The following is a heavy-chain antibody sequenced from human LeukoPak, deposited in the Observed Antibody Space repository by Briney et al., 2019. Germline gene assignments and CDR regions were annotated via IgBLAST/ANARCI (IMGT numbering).Heavy chain of an antibody. D-gene: IGHD2-2*01. CDR1: GFTFSSYA. Sequence: GGSLRLSCAASGFTFSSYAMSWVRQAPGKGLEWVSAISGSGGGTYYADSVKGRFTISRDNSKNMLYLQMNSLRAEDTAVYYCAKAPPAAMMGDYYYYGMDVWGKGTTVTVSS. CDR3: AKAPPAAMMGDYYYYGMDV. CDR2: ISGSGGGT. V-gene: IGHV3-23*01. J-gene: IGHJ6*04.